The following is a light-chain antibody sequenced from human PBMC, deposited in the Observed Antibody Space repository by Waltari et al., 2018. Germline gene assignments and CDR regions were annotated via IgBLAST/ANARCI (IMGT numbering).Light chain of an antibody. CDR3: QQYYSIPRT. CDR2: WAS. CDR1: QSVLYNSAKKNY. J-gene: IGKJ2*02. V-gene: IGKV4-1*01. Sequence: ILINQTPASLAVSLAARSSFNCNSSQSVLYNSAKKNYLAWYQQKPGQPPKLLIYWASIQESGVPDRFSGGGSGTDFTLTISSLQAEDVAVYYCQQYYSIPRTYGQGTKLEIK.